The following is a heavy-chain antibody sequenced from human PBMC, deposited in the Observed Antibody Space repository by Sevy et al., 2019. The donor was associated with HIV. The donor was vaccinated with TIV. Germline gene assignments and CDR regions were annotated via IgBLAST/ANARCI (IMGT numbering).Heavy chain of an antibody. CDR1: GFTFSSYG. CDR2: ISFDGSNK. CDR3: AKDGGSYYYYGMDV. J-gene: IGHJ6*02. Sequence: GGSLRLSCAASGFTFSSYGMHWVRQAPGKGLEWVAVISFDGSNKYYADSVRGRFTISRDNSKNTLFLQMKSLRAEDTAVYYCAKDGGSYYYYGMDVWGQGTTVTVSS. D-gene: IGHD2-15*01. V-gene: IGHV3-30*18.